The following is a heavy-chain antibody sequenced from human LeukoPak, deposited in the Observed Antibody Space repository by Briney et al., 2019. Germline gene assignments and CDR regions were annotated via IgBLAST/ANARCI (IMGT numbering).Heavy chain of an antibody. J-gene: IGHJ4*02. V-gene: IGHV3-33*01. CDR3: VRDPSGSGFAFDS. CDR1: GFIFSNDA. Sequence: GGSLRLSCAASGFIFSNDAMHWVRQAPGKGLEWVAFIWFDGSNKHYADSVKGRFTISRDNSEDTLYLQMNSLRAEDTAVYYCVRDPSGSGFAFDSWGQGALVTVSP. CDR2: IWFDGSNK. D-gene: IGHD1-1*01.